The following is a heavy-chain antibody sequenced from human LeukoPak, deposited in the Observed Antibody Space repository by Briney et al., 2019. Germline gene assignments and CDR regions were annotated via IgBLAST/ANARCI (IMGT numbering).Heavy chain of an antibody. J-gene: IGHJ4*02. CDR1: GFTFSSYS. CDR2: ISSSSRTI. Sequence: GSLRLSCAASGFTFSSYSMNWVRQAPGKGLEWVSHISSSSRTIYYADSVKGRFTISRDNAKNSLYLQMNSLRAEDTAVYYCARDRQAFDYWGQGTLVTVSS. CDR3: ARDRQAFDY. V-gene: IGHV3-48*04. D-gene: IGHD2/OR15-2a*01.